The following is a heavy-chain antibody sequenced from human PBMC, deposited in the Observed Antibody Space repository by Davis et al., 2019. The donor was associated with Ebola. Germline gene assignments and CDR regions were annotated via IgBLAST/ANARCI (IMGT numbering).Heavy chain of an antibody. J-gene: IGHJ6*02. V-gene: IGHV3-21*01. CDR1: GFTFSSYG. D-gene: IGHD2-2*01. CDR3: ARDIVVVPAAIVYYGMDV. CDR2: ISSSSSYI. Sequence: GGSLRLSCAASGFTFSSYGMHWVRQAPGKGLEWVSSISSSSSYIYYADSVKGRFTISRDNAKNSLYLQMNSLRAEDTAVYYCARDIVVVPAAIVYYGMDVWGQGTTVTVSS.